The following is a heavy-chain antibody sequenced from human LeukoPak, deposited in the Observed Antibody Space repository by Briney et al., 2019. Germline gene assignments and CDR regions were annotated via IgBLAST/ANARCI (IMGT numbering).Heavy chain of an antibody. CDR1: GGTFSSYA. CDR2: IIPIFGTA. Sequence: ASVKVSCKASGGTFSSYAISWVRQAPGQGLEWIGRIIPIFGTANYAQKFQGRVTITTDESTSTAYMELSSLRSEDTAVYYCAAECGGDCYSGWFDPWGQGTLVTASS. D-gene: IGHD2-21*02. CDR3: AAECGGDCYSGWFDP. V-gene: IGHV1-69*05. J-gene: IGHJ5*02.